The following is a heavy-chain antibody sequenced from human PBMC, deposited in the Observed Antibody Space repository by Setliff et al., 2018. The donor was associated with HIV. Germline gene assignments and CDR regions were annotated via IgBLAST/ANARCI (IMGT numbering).Heavy chain of an antibody. CDR2: MSFSANS. CDR1: GDSIKDYY. CDR3: ARGARAFGAKLDS. V-gene: IGHV4-59*01. D-gene: IGHD3-10*01. J-gene: IGHJ4*02. Sequence: SETLSLTCNVSGDSIKDYYWSWIRQPPGKGLEWLGYMSFSANSNYNPSLKNRVTISIDTSKNQFSLRLKSVTAADAAIYYCARGARAFGAKLDSWGQGSLVTVSS.